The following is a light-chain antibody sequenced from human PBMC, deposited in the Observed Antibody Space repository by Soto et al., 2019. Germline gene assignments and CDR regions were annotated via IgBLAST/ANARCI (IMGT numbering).Light chain of an antibody. CDR1: QDISNL. CDR3: QQYEDIPIT. V-gene: IGKV1-33*01. Sequence: DIQMTQAPSSLSASLGDRVTITCQASQDISNLLNWYQQKPGKAPRLLIYDASNLETGVPSRFSGSGSGTDFTFTISSLQPEDIATYYCQQYEDIPITFGQGTRLEIK. J-gene: IGKJ5*01. CDR2: DAS.